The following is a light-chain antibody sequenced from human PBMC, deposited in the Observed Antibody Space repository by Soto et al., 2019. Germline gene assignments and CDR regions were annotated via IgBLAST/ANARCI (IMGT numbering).Light chain of an antibody. CDR1: QGISNY. CDR2: AAS. CDR3: QKYDSSPRT. J-gene: IGKJ3*01. V-gene: IGKV1-27*01. Sequence: DIQMTQSPSSLSASVGDRVTITCRASQGISNYLAWYQQRPGKVPKLLIYAASTLQAGVPSRFSGSGSGTYFTLTISSLQPEDIATYYCQKYDSSPRTFGPGTKVDLK.